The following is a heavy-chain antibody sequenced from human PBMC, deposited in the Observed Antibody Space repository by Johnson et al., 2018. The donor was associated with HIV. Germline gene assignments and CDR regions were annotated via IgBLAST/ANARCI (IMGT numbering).Heavy chain of an antibody. CDR2: ISYDGSNK. V-gene: IGHV3-30-3*01. J-gene: IGHJ3*02. CDR3: ARDHEQWLATHGYAFDS. CDR1: GFTFSSYA. D-gene: IGHD6-19*01. Sequence: QVQLVESGGGVVQPGRSLRLSCAASGFTFSSYAMHWVRQAPGKGLEWVAVISYDGSNKYYADSVKGRFTISRDNSKNTLYLQMNSLRAEDTAVYYCARDHEQWLATHGYAFDSWGQGTMVTVSS.